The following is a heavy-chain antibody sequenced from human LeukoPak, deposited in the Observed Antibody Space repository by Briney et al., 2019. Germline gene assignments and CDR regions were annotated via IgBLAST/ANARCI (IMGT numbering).Heavy chain of an antibody. CDR1: GYTFTGNY. CDR3: ASGSSFDSSGRGFDY. CDR2: INPKSGGT. D-gene: IGHD3-22*01. J-gene: IGHJ4*02. V-gene: IGHV1-2*02. Sequence: ASVKVSCKASGYTFTGNYIHWVRQTPGQGLEWMGWINPKSGGTNYAQKFQGRVTMTRDTSISTAYMELSRLRSDDTAVYYCASGSSFDSSGRGFDYWGQGTLVTVSS.